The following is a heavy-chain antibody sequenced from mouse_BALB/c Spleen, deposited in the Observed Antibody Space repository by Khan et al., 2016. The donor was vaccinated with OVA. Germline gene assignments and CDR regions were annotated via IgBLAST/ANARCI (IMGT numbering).Heavy chain of an antibody. V-gene: IGHV2-9*02. CDR3: ARLEDI. CDR1: GFSLTSYG. D-gene: IGHD1-3*01. Sequence: QVQLKQSGPGLVAPSQSLSLTCTVSGFSLTSYGVHWVRQPPGKGLEWLGVIWAGGSTNYNSAPMSRRSISYNNSKSQVLLKMNSLQTDETAVYCCARLEDIWGQGTTLTVSS. J-gene: IGHJ2*01. CDR2: IWAGGST.